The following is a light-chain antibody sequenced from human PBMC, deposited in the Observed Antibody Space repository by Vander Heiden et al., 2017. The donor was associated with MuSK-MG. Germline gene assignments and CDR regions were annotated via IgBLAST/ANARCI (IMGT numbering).Light chain of an antibody. V-gene: IGKV3-20*01. CDR3: RQYGSSLEFT. Sequence: EIVLTQSPGTLSLSPGERATLSCRASQSVSSSYLAWYQQKPGQAPRLLIFGASNRATGIPDRFSGSGSGTDFTLTISRLEPEDFAVYYCRQYGSSLEFTFGPGTKVDVK. J-gene: IGKJ3*01. CDR2: GAS. CDR1: QSVSSSY.